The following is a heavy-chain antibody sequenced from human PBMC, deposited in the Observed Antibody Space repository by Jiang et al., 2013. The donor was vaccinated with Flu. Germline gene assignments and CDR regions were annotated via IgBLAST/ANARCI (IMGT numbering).Heavy chain of an antibody. CDR1: GYTFTSYG. CDR3: ARGRVNYYDSSGYYYYYYYGMDV. V-gene: IGHV1-18*01. D-gene: IGHD3-22*01. CDR2: ISAYNGNT. Sequence: EVKKPGASVKVSCKASGYTFTSYGISWVRQAPGQGLEWMGWISAYNGNTNYAQKLQGRVTMTTDTSTSTAYMELRSLRSDDTAVYYCARGRVNYYDSSGYYYYYYYGMDVWGQGTTVTVSS. J-gene: IGHJ6*02.